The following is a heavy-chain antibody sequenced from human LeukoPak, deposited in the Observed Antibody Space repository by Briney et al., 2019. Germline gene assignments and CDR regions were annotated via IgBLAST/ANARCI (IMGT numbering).Heavy chain of an antibody. Sequence: PSETLSLTCAVYGGSFSGYYWTWIRHTPEKGLEWIGEMNPSGSTNYSPSLKSRVTISVDTSKNQFSLKLSSVTAADTAVYYCARGRQDLTMIVVVMTAVSYYLDVWGKGTTVNLS. CDR1: GGSFSGYY. CDR3: ARGRQDLTMIVVVMTAVSYYLDV. J-gene: IGHJ6*03. D-gene: IGHD3-22*01. CDR2: MNPSGST. V-gene: IGHV4-34*01.